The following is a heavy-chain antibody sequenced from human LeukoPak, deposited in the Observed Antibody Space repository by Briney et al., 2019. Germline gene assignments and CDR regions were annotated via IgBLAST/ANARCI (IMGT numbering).Heavy chain of an antibody. CDR2: INAYNGNS. CDR3: ARGYCSGGSCDPLFDY. J-gene: IGHJ4*02. D-gene: IGHD2-15*01. Sequence: GASVKVSCKASGYTFTSYGISWVRQAPGQGLEWMGWINAYNGNSNYAQKLQGRVTMTTDTSTSTAYMELRNLRSDDTAVYYCARGYCSGGSCDPLFDYWGQGTLVTVSS. V-gene: IGHV1-18*01. CDR1: GYTFTSYG.